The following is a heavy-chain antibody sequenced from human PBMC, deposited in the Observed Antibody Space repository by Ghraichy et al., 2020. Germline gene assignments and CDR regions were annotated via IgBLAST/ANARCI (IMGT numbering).Heavy chain of an antibody. CDR2: ISSTTSTI. CDR3: ARRHYGSGTYFDY. CDR1: GFTFSDYY. Sequence: GESLRLSCAASGFTFSDYYMSWFRQAPGKGLEWVSYISSTTSTIYYADSVKGRFTISRDNAKNSLFLQMNSLRAEDTAVYYCARRHYGSGTYFDYWGQGNLVTVSS. D-gene: IGHD3-10*01. V-gene: IGHV3-11*01. J-gene: IGHJ4*02.